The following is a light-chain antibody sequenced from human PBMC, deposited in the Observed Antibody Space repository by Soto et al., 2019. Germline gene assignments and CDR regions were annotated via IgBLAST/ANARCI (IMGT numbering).Light chain of an antibody. V-gene: IGKV1-5*03. CDR2: KAS. CDR3: QQYNAYPWT. Sequence: DIQMTQSPSTLSASVGDRVTITCRASQSISNWLAWYQQKPGKAPKLLIFKASNLQSGAPSRFSGSGSGTDFTLSISSLQPDDFATFYCQQYNAYPWTFGQGTKVEVK. CDR1: QSISNW. J-gene: IGKJ1*01.